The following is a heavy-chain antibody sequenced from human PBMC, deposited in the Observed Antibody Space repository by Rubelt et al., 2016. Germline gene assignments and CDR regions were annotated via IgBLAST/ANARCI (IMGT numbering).Heavy chain of an antibody. D-gene: IGHD1-26*01. V-gene: IGHV4-31*03. CDR1: GGSIGSGGYY. J-gene: IGHJ4*02. CDR3: VKMIVGATGD. CDR2: IYYSGST. Sequence: QVQLQESGPGLVKPSQTLSLTCTVSGGSIGSGGYYWSWIRQHPGKGLEWIGYIYYSGSTYYNPSLKSRVTISIDTSNNRFSLRLRSVTAADTALYYCVKMIVGATGDWGQGTQVTVSS.